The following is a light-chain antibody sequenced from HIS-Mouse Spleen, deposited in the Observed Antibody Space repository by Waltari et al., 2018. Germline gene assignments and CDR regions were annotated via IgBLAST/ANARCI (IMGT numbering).Light chain of an antibody. CDR3: MQGTHWPPWT. Sequence: DVVMTQSPLSLPVTLGQPASISCRSSQSLVHSDGNTYLNWLQQRPGQSPRRLIYKVSNRDSGFPDRFSGSGSGTDFTLKISRVEAEDVGVYYCMQGTHWPPWTFGQGTKVEIK. CDR1: QSLVHSDGNTY. V-gene: IGKV2-30*02. CDR2: KVS. J-gene: IGKJ1*01.